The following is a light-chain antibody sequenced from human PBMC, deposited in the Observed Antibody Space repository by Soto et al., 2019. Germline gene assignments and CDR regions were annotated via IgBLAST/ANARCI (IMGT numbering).Light chain of an antibody. CDR3: QQYNKWPQT. CDR1: QSVSID. CDR2: GAS. Sequence: EIVMTKSPATVPVSPGERVTLSCRASQSVSIDLAWYQQKPGQAPRLLIYGASTRATDIPPSFTGSGSGTEFTLTISSLQSEDTAVYYCQQYNKWPQTFGQGTKVDIK. V-gene: IGKV3-15*01. J-gene: IGKJ1*01.